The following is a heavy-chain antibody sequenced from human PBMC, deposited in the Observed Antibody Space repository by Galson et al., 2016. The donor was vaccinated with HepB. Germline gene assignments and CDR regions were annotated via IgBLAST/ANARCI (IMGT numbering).Heavy chain of an antibody. V-gene: IGHV3-72*01. CDR3: VRWVSGAADY. Sequence: SLRLSCAASGFSLSDHYMDWVRQATGKGLEWVGRTRNRRNSFITEYAASVRGRFTISRDDSKNSVYLQMNSLKTEDTAVYYCVRWVSGAADYWGQGALVTVSS. CDR1: GFSLSDHY. CDR2: TRNRRNSFIT. D-gene: IGHD5/OR15-5a*01. J-gene: IGHJ4*02.